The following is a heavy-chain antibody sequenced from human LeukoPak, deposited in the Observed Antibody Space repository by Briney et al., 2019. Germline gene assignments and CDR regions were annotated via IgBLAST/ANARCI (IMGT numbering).Heavy chain of an antibody. V-gene: IGHV3-23*01. CDR2: ISGSGGST. J-gene: IGHJ4*02. CDR3: AKPSIYYDFWSGSYYFDY. Sequence: GGSLRLSCAASGFTFSSYAMSWVRQAPGKGLESVSAISGSGGSTYYADSVKGRFTISRDNSKNTLYLQMNSLRAEDTAVYYCAKPSIYYDFWSGSYYFDYWGQGTLVTVSS. CDR1: GFTFSSYA. D-gene: IGHD3-3*01.